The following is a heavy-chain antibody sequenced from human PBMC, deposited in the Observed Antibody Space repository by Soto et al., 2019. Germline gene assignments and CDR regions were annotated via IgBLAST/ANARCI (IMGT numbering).Heavy chain of an antibody. D-gene: IGHD1-26*01. J-gene: IGHJ4*02. Sequence: QVQLQESGPGLVKPSQTLSLTCSVSGASTVSHYHWTWIRQPPGKGLAWRGYIFNSGTTFYNPSLTSRLSISMDTSGNHFSLELRSVTAGDTAVYYCALALGPTTGLDYWGQGTLVTVSS. CDR3: ALALGPTTGLDY. V-gene: IGHV4-31*02. CDR2: IFNSGTT. CDR1: GASTVSHYH.